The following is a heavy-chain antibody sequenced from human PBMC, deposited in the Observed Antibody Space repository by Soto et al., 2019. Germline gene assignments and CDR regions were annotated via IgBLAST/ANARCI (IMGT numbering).Heavy chain of an antibody. V-gene: IGHV3-15*07. J-gene: IGHJ4*02. CDR3: IWYDGLRYFDWLLYDSDY. CDR2: IKSKTDGGTT. Sequence: GGSLRLSCAASGFTFSNAWMNWVRQAPGKGLEWVGRIKSKTDGGTTDYAAPVKGRFTISRDDSKNTLYLQMNSLKTEDTAVYYCIWYDGLRYFDWLLYDSDYWGQGTLVTVSS. CDR1: GFTFSNAW. D-gene: IGHD3-9*01.